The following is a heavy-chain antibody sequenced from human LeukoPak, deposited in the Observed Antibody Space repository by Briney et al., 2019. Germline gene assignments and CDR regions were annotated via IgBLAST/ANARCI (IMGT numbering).Heavy chain of an antibody. CDR1: GFTFSSYG. Sequence: PGGSLRLSCAASGFTFSSYGMHWVRQAPGKGLEWVAVISYDGSNKYYADSVKGRFTISRDNSKNTLYLQMNSLRAEDTAVYYCARFAGHLGYYLYYFDYWGQGTLVTVSS. CDR3: ARFAGHLGYYLYYFDY. D-gene: IGHD3-22*01. V-gene: IGHV3-30*03. J-gene: IGHJ4*02. CDR2: ISYDGSNK.